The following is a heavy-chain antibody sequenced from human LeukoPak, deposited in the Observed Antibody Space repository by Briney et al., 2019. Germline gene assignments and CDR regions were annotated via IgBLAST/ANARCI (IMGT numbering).Heavy chain of an antibody. V-gene: IGHV3-21*01. J-gene: IGHJ6*03. Sequence: PGGSLRLSCAASGFTFSSYSMNWVRQAPGKGLEWVSSISSSSSYIYYADSVKGRFTISRDNAKNSLYLQMNSLRAEDTAVYYCASLIYSTGSRQKYSSGWYYYYYYYMDAWGKGTTVTVSS. CDR2: ISSSSSYI. D-gene: IGHD6-19*01. CDR3: ASLIYSTGSRQKYSSGWYYYYYYYMDA. CDR1: GFTFSSYS.